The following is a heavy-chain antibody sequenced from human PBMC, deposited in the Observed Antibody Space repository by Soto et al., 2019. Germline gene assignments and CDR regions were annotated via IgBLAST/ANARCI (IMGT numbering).Heavy chain of an antibody. CDR2: IYYSGST. CDR1: GGSISSYY. CDR3: ARTDMRTFGGVIALEPQPPWLDH. Sequence: SETLSLTCTVSGGSISSYYWSWIRQPPGKGLEWIGYIYYSGSTNYNPSLKSRVTISVDTSKNQFSLKLSSVTAADTAVYYCARTDMRTFGGVIALEPQPPWLDHWGQGTLVT. V-gene: IGHV4-59*08. J-gene: IGHJ5*02. D-gene: IGHD3-16*02.